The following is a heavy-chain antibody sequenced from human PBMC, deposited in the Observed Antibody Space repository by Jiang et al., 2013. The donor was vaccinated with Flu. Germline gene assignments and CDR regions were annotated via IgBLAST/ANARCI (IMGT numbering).Heavy chain of an antibody. J-gene: IGHJ4*02. CDR1: GYTFTDHW. CDR3: GRLVRPRVWIDF. CDR2: IYPGDFDT. V-gene: IGHV5-51*03. D-gene: IGHD6-6*01. Sequence: GAEVKKPGESLRISCKASGYTFTDHWIGWVRQMPGKGLEWMAIIYPGDFDTRYSPSFQGQVTISADTSTSTAYLQWSSLKASDTAMYYCGRLVRPRVWIDFWGQGTLVTVSS.